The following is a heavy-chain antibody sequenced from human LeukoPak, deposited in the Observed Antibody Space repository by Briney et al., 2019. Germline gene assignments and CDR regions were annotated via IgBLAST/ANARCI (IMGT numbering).Heavy chain of an antibody. CDR1: GGSISSSNW. D-gene: IGHD6-19*01. Sequence: SGTLSLTCAVSGGSISSSNWWSWVRQPPGKGLEWIGEIYHSGSTNYNPSLKSRVTISVDKSKNQFSLKLSSVTAADTAVYYCARIDDSSGWDNWFDPWGQGTLVTVSS. CDR3: ARIDDSSGWDNWFDP. CDR2: IYHSGST. J-gene: IGHJ5*02. V-gene: IGHV4-4*02.